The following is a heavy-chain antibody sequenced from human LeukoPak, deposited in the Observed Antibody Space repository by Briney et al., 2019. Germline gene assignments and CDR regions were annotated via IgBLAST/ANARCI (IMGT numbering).Heavy chain of an antibody. CDR1: GFTFSSYA. CDR3: ARGDYYGSGNRGYYFDY. D-gene: IGHD3-10*01. Sequence: GGSLRLSCAASGFTFSSYAMSWVRQAPGKGLEWVSAISGSGGSTYYADSVKGRFTISRDNSKNTLYLQMNSLRAEDTAVYYCARGDYYGSGNRGYYFDYWGQGTLVTVSS. CDR2: ISGSGGST. V-gene: IGHV3-23*01. J-gene: IGHJ4*02.